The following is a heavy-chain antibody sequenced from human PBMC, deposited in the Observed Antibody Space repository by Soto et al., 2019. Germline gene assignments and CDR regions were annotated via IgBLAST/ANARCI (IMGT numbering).Heavy chain of an antibody. J-gene: IGHJ4*02. Sequence: GGSLRLSCVASGFSFSNYAMTWVRQAPGKGLEWVSVISGSDGRTYYADSVKGRFTISRDNSKNTLYLQMNSLRAEDTAVYYCAKNRERDAWYEDYWGQGTLVTVSS. D-gene: IGHD6-13*01. CDR1: GFSFSNYA. V-gene: IGHV3-23*01. CDR3: AKNRERDAWYEDY. CDR2: ISGSDGRT.